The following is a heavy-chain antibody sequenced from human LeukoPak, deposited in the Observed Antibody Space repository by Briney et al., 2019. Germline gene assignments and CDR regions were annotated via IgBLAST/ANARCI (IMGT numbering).Heavy chain of an antibody. D-gene: IGHD1-14*01. CDR2: IYSGGST. J-gene: IGHJ4*02. V-gene: IGHV3-53*01. CDR3: ARDHPEFDY. CDR1: GFTFSSYS. Sequence: GGSLRLSCAASGFTFSSYSMNWVRQAPGKGLEWVSVIYSGGSTYYADSVKGRFTISRDNSKNTLYLQMNSLRAEDTAVYYCARDHPEFDYWGQGTLVTVSS.